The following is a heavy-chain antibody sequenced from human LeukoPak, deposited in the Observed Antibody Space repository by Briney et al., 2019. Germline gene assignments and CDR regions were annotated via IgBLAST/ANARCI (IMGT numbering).Heavy chain of an antibody. Sequence: GGSLRLSCAASGFTFSSYAMHWVRQAPGKGLEYVSAISSNGGSTYYANSVKGRFTISRDNSKNTLYLQMNSLRAEDTAVYYCAKDRRRYCSGGSCYHADYWGQGTLVTVSS. D-gene: IGHD2-15*01. CDR2: ISSNGGST. CDR3: AKDRRRYCSGGSCYHADY. V-gene: IGHV3-64*01. J-gene: IGHJ4*02. CDR1: GFTFSSYA.